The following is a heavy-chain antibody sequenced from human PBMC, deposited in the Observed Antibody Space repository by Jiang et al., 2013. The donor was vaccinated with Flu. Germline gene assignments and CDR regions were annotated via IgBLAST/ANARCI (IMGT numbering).Heavy chain of an antibody. V-gene: IGHV4-34*01. CDR1: GGSFSGYY. Sequence: LKPSETLSLTCAVYGGSFSGYYWSWIRQPPGKGLEWIGEINHSGSTNYNPSLKSRVTISVDTSKNQFSLKLSSVTAADTAVYYCAREGKDAFDIWGQGTMVTVSS. CDR3: AREGKDAFDI. CDR2: INHSGST. D-gene: IGHD3-10*01. J-gene: IGHJ3*02.